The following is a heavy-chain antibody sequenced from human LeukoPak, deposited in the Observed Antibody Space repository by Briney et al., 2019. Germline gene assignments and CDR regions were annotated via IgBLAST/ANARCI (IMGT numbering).Heavy chain of an antibody. CDR3: ARAGVYSSSHEYFQH. J-gene: IGHJ1*01. Sequence: ASVKVSCKASGYTFTSYGISWVRQAPGQGLEWMGWIIPILGIANYAQKFQGRVTITADKSTSTAYMELSSLRSEDTAVYYCARAGVYSSSHEYFQHWGQGTLVTVSS. CDR2: IIPILGIA. D-gene: IGHD6-13*01. V-gene: IGHV1-69*10. CDR1: GYTFTSYG.